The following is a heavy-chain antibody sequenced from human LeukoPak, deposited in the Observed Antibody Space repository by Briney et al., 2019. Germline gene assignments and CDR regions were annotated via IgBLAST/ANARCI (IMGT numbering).Heavy chain of an antibody. D-gene: IGHD5-12*01. CDR2: IIPIFGTA. V-gene: IGHV1-69*05. Sequence: ASVKVSCKASGYTFTSYAMNWVRQAPGQGLEWMGGIIPIFGTANYAQKFQGRVTITTDESTSTAYMELSSLRSEDTAVYYCARGGYDSLRRNWFDPWGQGTLVTVSS. CDR1: GYTFTSYA. J-gene: IGHJ5*02. CDR3: ARGGYDSLRRNWFDP.